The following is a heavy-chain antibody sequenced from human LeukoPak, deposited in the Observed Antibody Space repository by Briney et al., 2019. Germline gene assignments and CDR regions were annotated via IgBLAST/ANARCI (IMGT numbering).Heavy chain of an antibody. V-gene: IGHV3-7*01. J-gene: IGHJ4*02. CDR2: IKPDGSEK. CDR1: GFTFSTYW. Sequence: GGSLRLSCAASGFTFSTYWMGWVRQAPGKGLEWVAKIKPDGSEKDHVDSVKGRFTISRDDVKNSLYLQLNSLRAEDTAVYYCARSRFYFDYWGQGTLVTVSS. CDR3: ARSRFYFDY.